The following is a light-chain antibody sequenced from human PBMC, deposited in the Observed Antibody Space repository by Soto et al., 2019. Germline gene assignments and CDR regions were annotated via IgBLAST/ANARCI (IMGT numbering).Light chain of an antibody. CDR2: GAS. Sequence: VMSLFPATLSVSPGERATLSCRASQSFTSNLAWYQQKPGQAPRLLIYGASTRATDIPDRFSGSGSGAEFTLTISSLQSEDFTVYYCQQYNNWPRPFGQGTRPAN. CDR1: QSFTSN. V-gene: IGKV3-15*01. CDR3: QQYNNWPRP. J-gene: IGKJ5*01.